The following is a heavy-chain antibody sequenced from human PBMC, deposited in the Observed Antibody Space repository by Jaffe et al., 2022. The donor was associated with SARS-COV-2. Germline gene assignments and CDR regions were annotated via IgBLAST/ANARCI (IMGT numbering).Heavy chain of an antibody. D-gene: IGHD3-3*01. CDR1: GFTFGDYA. Sequence: EVQLVESGGGLVKPGRSLRLSCTASGFTFGDYAMSWFRQAPGKGLEWVGFIRSKAYGGTTEYAASVKGRFTISRDDSKSIAYLQMNSLKTEDTAVYYCTRDPITIFGVVMTYYYGMDVWGQGTTVTVSS. CDR3: TRDPITIFGVVMTYYYGMDV. V-gene: IGHV3-49*05. CDR2: IRSKAYGGTT. J-gene: IGHJ6*02.